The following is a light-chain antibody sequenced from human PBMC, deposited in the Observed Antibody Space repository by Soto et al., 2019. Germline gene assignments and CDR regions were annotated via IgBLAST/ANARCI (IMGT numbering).Light chain of an antibody. CDR3: GTWDNNLGVGV. Sequence: QSVLTQPPSVSAAPGQMVTISCSGSGSNIGPNYVSWFQQIPGKAPKLLIFDTNRRPSGIPDRFSGSKSVTSATLGITGLQTGDEADYYCGTWDNNLGVGVFGGGTKLTVL. CDR2: DTN. V-gene: IGLV1-51*01. CDR1: GSNIGPNY. J-gene: IGLJ2*01.